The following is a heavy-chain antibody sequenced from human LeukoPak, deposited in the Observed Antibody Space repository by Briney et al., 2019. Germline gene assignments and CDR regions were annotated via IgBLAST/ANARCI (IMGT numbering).Heavy chain of an antibody. Sequence: GGSLRLSCAASGFTFSEYSMNWVRQAPGKGLEWVSFISTSSSHIYYGDSVKGRFTISRGNARNSVSLQMNSLRAEDTAVYYCARQVSGYDSGSFYFDYWGQGMLVTVSS. CDR3: ARQVSGYDSGSFYFDY. J-gene: IGHJ4*02. CDR1: GFTFSEYS. CDR2: ISTSSSHI. D-gene: IGHD3-10*01. V-gene: IGHV3-21*01.